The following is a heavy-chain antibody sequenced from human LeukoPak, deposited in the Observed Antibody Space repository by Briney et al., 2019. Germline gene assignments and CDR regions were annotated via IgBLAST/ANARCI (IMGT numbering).Heavy chain of an antibody. J-gene: IGHJ4*02. CDR1: GFTLSSYA. CDR2: ISGSGGST. CDR3: APMFRGLGY. Sequence: GGSLRLSCAASGFTLSSYAMNWVRQAPGKGLEWVSTISGSGGSTYYADSVKGRFTISRDNSKNTLYLQMNSLRAEDTAVYYCAPMFRGLGYWGQGTLVTVSS. V-gene: IGHV3-23*01. D-gene: IGHD3-10*01.